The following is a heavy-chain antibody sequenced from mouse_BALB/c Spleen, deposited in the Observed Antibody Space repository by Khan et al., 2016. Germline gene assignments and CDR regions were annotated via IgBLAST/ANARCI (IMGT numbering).Heavy chain of an antibody. J-gene: IGHJ2*01. CDR3: ARYYYGSSYFDY. CDR2: ISYSGST. V-gene: IGHV3-2*02. CDR1: GYSITSDYA. D-gene: IGHD1-1*01. Sequence: EVQLQESGPGLVKPSQSLSLTCTVTGYSITSDYAWNWIRQFPGNKLEWMGYISYSGSTSYNPSLKSRISINRDTSKNQFFLQLNSVTTEDTATYYCARYYYGSSYFDYWGQGTTLTVSS.